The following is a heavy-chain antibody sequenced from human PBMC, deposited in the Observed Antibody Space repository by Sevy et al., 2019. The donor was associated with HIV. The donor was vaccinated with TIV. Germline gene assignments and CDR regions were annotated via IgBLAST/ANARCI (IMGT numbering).Heavy chain of an antibody. D-gene: IGHD2-15*01. CDR1: GFTFSSYA. CDR3: AQGALLVDY. J-gene: IGHJ4*02. Sequence: GWSLRLSCAASGFTFSSYAMSWIRQAPGKGLEWVSAISGSGGSTYYADSVKGRFTISRDNSKNTLYLQMNSLRAEDTAVYYRAQGALLVDYWGQGTQVTVSS. CDR2: ISGSGGST. V-gene: IGHV3-23*01.